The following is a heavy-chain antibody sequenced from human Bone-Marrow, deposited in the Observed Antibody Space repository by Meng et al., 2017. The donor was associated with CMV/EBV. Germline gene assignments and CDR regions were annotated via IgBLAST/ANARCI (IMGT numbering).Heavy chain of an antibody. Sequence: GESLKISCAASGFTFSSYWMHWVRQAPGKGLEWVSSLSSGSTYTYYADSLKGRFTISRDNAKNSLYLQMNSLRAEDTAVYYCARGRKAKYQMLFDAFDIWGQGTMVTVSS. CDR1: GFTFSSYW. CDR3: ARGRKAKYQMLFDAFDI. V-gene: IGHV3-21*01. J-gene: IGHJ3*02. D-gene: IGHD2-2*01. CDR2: LSSGSTYT.